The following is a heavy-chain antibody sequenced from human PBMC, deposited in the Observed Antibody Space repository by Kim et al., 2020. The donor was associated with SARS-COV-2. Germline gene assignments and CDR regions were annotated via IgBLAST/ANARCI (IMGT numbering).Heavy chain of an antibody. CDR1: GYTFTSYG. CDR2: ISAYNGNT. D-gene: IGHD5-18*01. V-gene: IGHV1-18*01. CDR3: ASCPYSYGSLCYFDY. Sequence: ASVKVSCKASGYTFTSYGISWVRQAPGQGLEWMGWISAYNGNTNYAQKLQGRVTMTTDTSTSTAYMELRSLRSDDTAVYYCASCPYSYGSLCYFDYWGQGTLVTVSS. J-gene: IGHJ4*02.